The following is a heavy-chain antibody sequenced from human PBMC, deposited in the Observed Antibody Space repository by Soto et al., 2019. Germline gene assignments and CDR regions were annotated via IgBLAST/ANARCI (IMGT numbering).Heavy chain of an antibody. CDR3: ARAGPYGHRYAYVCFDP. D-gene: IGHD3-16*01. J-gene: IGHJ5*02. CDR2: IYYSGST. V-gene: IGHV4-30-4*01. Sequence: TSETLSLTCTVSGGSIGSGDYYWSWIRQPPGKGLEWIGYIYYSGSTYYNPSLKSRVTISVDTSKNQFSLKLSSVTAADPAVYYCARAGPYGHRYAYVCFDPCGEGTLVTVS. CDR1: GGSIGSGDYY.